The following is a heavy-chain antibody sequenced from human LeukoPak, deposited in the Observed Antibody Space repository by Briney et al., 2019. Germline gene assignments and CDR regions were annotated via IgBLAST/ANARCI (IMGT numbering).Heavy chain of an antibody. CDR2: IYSSGTT. V-gene: IGHV4-59*01. Sequence: SSETLSLTCTVSGVSISSSYWSWIRQPPGKRLEWIGYIYSSGTTNYNPSLKSRVTISVDTSKNQFSLKLSSVTAADTAVYYCASMTTVGGPWYFDLWGRGTLVTVSS. CDR3: ASMTTVGGPWYFDL. D-gene: IGHD4-23*01. J-gene: IGHJ2*01. CDR1: GVSISSSY.